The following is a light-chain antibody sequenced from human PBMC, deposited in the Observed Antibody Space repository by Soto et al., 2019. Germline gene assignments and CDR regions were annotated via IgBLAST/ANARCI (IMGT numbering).Light chain of an antibody. CDR3: SSYTTSSTYV. V-gene: IGLV2-14*01. CDR1: SNDVGGYNY. J-gene: IGLJ1*01. CDR2: EVS. Sequence: LTQPASVCGSPGQSITISCTGTSNDVGGYNYVSWYQQHLGKAPKLMIYEVSNRPSGISNRFSGSKSGNAASLTISGLQAEDEADSYCSSYTTSSTYVFGTGTKVTVL.